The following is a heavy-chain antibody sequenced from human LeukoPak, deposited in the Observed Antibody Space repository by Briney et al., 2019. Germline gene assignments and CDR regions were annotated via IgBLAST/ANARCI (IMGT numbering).Heavy chain of an antibody. CDR1: GGSFSGYY. J-gene: IGHJ4*02. Sequence: SETLSLTCAVYGGSFSGYYWSWIRQPPGKGLEWIGEINHSGSTNYNPSLKSRVTISVDTSKSQFSLKLSSVTAADTAVYYCARGGLDCSSTSCYAGIVDYWGRGTLVTVSS. D-gene: IGHD2-2*01. CDR3: ARGGLDCSSTSCYAGIVDY. V-gene: IGHV4-34*01. CDR2: INHSGST.